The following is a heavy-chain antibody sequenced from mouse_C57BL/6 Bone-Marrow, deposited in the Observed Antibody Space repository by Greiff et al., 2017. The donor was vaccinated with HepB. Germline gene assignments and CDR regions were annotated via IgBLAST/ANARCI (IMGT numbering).Heavy chain of an antibody. Sequence: VQLQQPGAELVMPGASVKLSCKASGYTFTSYWMHWVKQRPGQGLEWIGEIDPSDSYTNYNQKFKGKSTLTVDKSSSTAYMQLSSLTSEASAVYYCARSSYYYGSSYAMDYWGQGTSVTVSS. CDR2: IDPSDSYT. V-gene: IGHV1-69*01. J-gene: IGHJ4*01. CDR1: GYTFTSYW. D-gene: IGHD1-1*01. CDR3: ARSSYYYGSSYAMDY.